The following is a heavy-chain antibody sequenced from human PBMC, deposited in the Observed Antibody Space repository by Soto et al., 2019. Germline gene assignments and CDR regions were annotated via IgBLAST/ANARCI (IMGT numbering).Heavy chain of an antibody. J-gene: IGHJ6*02. CDR2: INPKSGGT. CDR3: ARHYYYANHYYCAMDV. V-gene: IGHV1-2*04. D-gene: IGHD3-22*01. Sequence: ASVKFSCKASGYSFTDYYIHWVRQAPGQGLEWLGRINPKSGGTSTAQKFQGWATISVDKSKNQSSLRLASVTAADTAVYYCARHYYYANHYYCAMDVWGQGTTVTVSS. CDR1: GYSFTDYY.